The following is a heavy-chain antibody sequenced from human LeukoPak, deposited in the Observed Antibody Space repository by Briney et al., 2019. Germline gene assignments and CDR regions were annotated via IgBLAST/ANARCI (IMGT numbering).Heavy chain of an antibody. CDR1: GGSVSSHY. D-gene: IGHD4-17*01. CDR3: ARGNTVTDYFDY. V-gene: IGHV4-59*02. CDR2: VYHSGST. J-gene: IGHJ4*02. Sequence: PSETPSLTCTVSGGSVSSHYWSWIRQPPGKALEWIGYVYHSGSTKFNPSVESRATISVDTSKNQFSLKVTSVTAADTAVYYCARGNTVTDYFDYWGQGTLVSVSS.